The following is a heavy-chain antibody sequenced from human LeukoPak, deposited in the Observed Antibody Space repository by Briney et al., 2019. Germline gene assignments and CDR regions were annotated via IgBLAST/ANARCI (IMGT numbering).Heavy chain of an antibody. CDR2: IIPIFGTA. J-gene: IGHJ4*02. CDR3: ARTTEGVREVFDY. D-gene: IGHD1-26*01. Sequence: SVKVSCKASGGTFSSYAISWVRQAPGQGLEWMGRIIPIFGTANYAQKFQGRVTITADKSTSTAYMELSSLRSEDTAVYYCARTTEGVREVFDYWGQGTLVTVSS. CDR1: GGTFSSYA. V-gene: IGHV1-69*06.